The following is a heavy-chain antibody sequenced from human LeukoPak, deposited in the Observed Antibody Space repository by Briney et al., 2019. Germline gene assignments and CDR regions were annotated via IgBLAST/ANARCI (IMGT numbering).Heavy chain of an antibody. D-gene: IGHD3-10*01. Sequence: SETLSLTCTVSGCSISSYYWSWIRQPPGKGLEWIGYIYYSGSTNYNPSLKSRVTISVDTSKNQFSLKLSSVTAADTAVYYCARDHYYGSGSYYWGFFDYWGQGTLVTVSS. CDR1: GCSISSYY. V-gene: IGHV4-59*01. CDR2: IYYSGST. CDR3: ARDHYYGSGSYYWGFFDY. J-gene: IGHJ4*02.